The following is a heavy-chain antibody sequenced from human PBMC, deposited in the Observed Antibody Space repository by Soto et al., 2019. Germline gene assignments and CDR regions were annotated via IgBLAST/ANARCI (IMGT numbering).Heavy chain of an antibody. V-gene: IGHV3-74*01. J-gene: IGHJ6*02. D-gene: IGHD3-16*02. Sequence: GGSLRLPGVASGFTFSSYWMNWVRQAPGKGHAWVSRQNSDGSTTNYADSVKGRFTISRDNARETLYLQMNSLRADDTAVYYFVRDGRPVSVDGVVVGGQGATVTVSS. CDR1: GFTFSSYW. CDR2: QNSDGSTT. CDR3: VRDGRPVSVDGVVV.